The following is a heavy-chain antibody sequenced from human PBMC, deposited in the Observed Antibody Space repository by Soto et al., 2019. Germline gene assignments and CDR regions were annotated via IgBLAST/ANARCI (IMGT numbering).Heavy chain of an antibody. Sequence: QVQLVESGGGVVQPGRSLRLSCAASGFTFSGYAMHWVRQAPGKGLEWVAVISYDGSNKYYADSVKGRFTISRDNSKNTLYLQMNSLRAEDTAVYYCASHGYLDYWGQGTLVTVSS. V-gene: IGHV3-30-3*01. CDR3: ASHGYLDY. J-gene: IGHJ4*02. CDR2: ISYDGSNK. CDR1: GFTFSGYA.